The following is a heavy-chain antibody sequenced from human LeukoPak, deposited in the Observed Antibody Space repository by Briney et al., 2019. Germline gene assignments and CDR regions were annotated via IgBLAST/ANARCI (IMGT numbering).Heavy chain of an antibody. D-gene: IGHD2-2*01. Sequence: ASVKVYCKVYGGIFSSYAISWVRQAPGQGLEWMGGIIPIFGTANYAQKFQGRVTITADKSTSTAYMELSSLRSEDTAVYYCARDRGCSSTSCSFDYWGQGTLVTVSS. V-gene: IGHV1-69*06. CDR2: IIPIFGTA. CDR1: GGIFSSYA. J-gene: IGHJ4*02. CDR3: ARDRGCSSTSCSFDY.